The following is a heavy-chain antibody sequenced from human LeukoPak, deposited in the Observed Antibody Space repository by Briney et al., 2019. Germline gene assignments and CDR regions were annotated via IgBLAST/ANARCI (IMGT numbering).Heavy chain of an antibody. V-gene: IGHV1-18*01. Sequence: ASVKVSCKASGYTFTSYGISWVRQAPGQGLEWMGWISAYNGNTNYAQKLQGRVTMTTDTFTSTAYMELRSLRSDDTAVYYCARQIVPAAIPWDYYYYMDVWGTGTTVTVSS. CDR1: GYTFTSYG. J-gene: IGHJ6*03. D-gene: IGHD2-2*02. CDR2: ISAYNGNT. CDR3: ARQIVPAAIPWDYYYYMDV.